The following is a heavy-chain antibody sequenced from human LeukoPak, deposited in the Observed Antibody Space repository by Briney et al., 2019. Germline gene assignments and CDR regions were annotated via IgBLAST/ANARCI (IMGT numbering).Heavy chain of an antibody. V-gene: IGHV3-30*02. CDR3: AKDGNWNQQEAYSDY. J-gene: IGHJ4*02. D-gene: IGHD1-1*01. Sequence: PGGSLRLSCAASGFTFSSYGMHWVRQAPGKGLEWVAFIRYDGSNKYYADSVKGRFTISRDNSKNTLYLQMNSLRAEDTAVYYCAKDGNWNQQEAYSDYWGQGTLVTVSS. CDR2: IRYDGSNK. CDR1: GFTFSSYG.